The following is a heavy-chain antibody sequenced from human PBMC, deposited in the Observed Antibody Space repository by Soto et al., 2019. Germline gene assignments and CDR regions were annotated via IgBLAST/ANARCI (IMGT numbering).Heavy chain of an antibody. D-gene: IGHD6-6*01. V-gene: IGHV5-51*01. Sequence: GECLKVYCQGSGYSFARYRIGWVRQMPGKDLEWMGIIYPGDSDTRYSPSFQGQVTISADKSLRTAYLQWTSLKASDTALYYCARTRSFTLGFYYDGMDVWGQGTAVTVSS. CDR3: ARTRSFTLGFYYDGMDV. CDR1: GYSFARYR. CDR2: IYPGDSDT. J-gene: IGHJ6*02.